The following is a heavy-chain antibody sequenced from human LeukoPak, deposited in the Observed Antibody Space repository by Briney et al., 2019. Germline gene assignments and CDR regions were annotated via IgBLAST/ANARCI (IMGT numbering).Heavy chain of an antibody. V-gene: IGHV3-74*01. Sequence: GGSLRLSCAASGFTFSSYWMHWVRQAPGKGLVWVSRMNSAGSSTTCADSVKGRFIISRDNAKNTLYLQMNSLRAEDTAVYYCARETLYYGMDVWGQGTTVTVCS. D-gene: IGHD4-23*01. CDR3: ARETLYYGMDV. CDR1: GFTFSSYW. CDR2: MNSAGSST. J-gene: IGHJ6*02.